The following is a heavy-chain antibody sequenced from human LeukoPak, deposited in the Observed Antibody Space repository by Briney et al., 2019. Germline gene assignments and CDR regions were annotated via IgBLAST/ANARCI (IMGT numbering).Heavy chain of an antibody. Sequence: PSETLSLTCTVSGGSISSGSYYWSWIRQPAGKGLEWIGRIYTSGSTNYNPSLKSRVTISVDTSRNQISLNLSSVTPADTAVYYCAREVRDSSSSFDIWGQGTMVIVSS. CDR2: IYTSGST. D-gene: IGHD6-6*01. CDR3: AREVRDSSSSFDI. CDR1: GGSISSGSYY. V-gene: IGHV4-61*02. J-gene: IGHJ3*02.